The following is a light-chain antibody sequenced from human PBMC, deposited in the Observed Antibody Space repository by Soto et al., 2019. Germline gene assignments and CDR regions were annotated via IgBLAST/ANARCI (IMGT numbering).Light chain of an antibody. CDR3: TSFARGSTLV. CDR1: SSDCGTYNH. CDR2: ATS. J-gene: IGLJ3*02. V-gene: IGLV2-23*01. Sequence: QSVLTQPAAVSGSPAQSITISCTGTSSDCGTYNHVSWYQQYPGKAPIVRIYATSKRPSGDSKRFSASKSGDTASLTISGLQAEDEADYYCTSFARGSTLVFGGGTKVTGL.